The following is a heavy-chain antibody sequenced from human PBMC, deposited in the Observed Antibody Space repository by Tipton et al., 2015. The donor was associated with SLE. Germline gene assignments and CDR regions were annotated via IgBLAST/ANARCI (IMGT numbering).Heavy chain of an antibody. CDR3: ARHAFGVVIIPVGAFDI. J-gene: IGHJ3*02. D-gene: IGHD3-3*01. V-gene: IGHV4-59*08. CDR2: IYYSGST. Sequence: LRLSCTVSGGSISSYYWSWIRQPPGKGLEWIGYIYYSGSTNYNPSLKSRVTISVDTSKNRFSLKLSSVTAADTAVYYCARHAFGVVIIPVGAFDIWGQGTMVTVSS. CDR1: GGSISSYY.